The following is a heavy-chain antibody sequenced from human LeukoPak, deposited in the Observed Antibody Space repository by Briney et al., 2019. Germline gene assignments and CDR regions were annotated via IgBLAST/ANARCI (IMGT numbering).Heavy chain of an antibody. Sequence: GGSLRLXCAASGFTFDDYAMHWDRQAPGKGLEWVSGISWNSGSIGYADSVKGRFTISRDNAKNSLYLQMNSLRAEDMALYYSAKGYYYDSSGYDYWGQGTLVTVSS. CDR2: ISWNSGSI. D-gene: IGHD3-22*01. CDR3: AKGYYYDSSGYDY. V-gene: IGHV3-9*03. CDR1: GFTFDDYA. J-gene: IGHJ4*02.